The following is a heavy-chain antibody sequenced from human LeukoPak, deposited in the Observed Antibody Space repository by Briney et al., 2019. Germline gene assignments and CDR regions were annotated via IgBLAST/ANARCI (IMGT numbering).Heavy chain of an antibody. D-gene: IGHD2-8*02. CDR3: AKVSCTGGTCSSFDY. J-gene: IGHJ4*02. CDR1: GFTFSSFV. CDR2: ISGSGVYK. Sequence: GGSLRLSCAASGFTFSSFVMSWVRQAPGKGLEWISSISGSGVYKYYTDSVKGRFTISRDNSKNTLYVQMNSLRAEDTAVYYCAKVSCTGGTCSSFDYWGQGTLATVSS. V-gene: IGHV3-23*01.